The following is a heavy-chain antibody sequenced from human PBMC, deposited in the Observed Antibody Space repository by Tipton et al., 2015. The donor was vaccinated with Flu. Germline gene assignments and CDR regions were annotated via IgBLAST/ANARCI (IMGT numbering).Heavy chain of an antibody. Sequence: TLSLTCTVSGVSISSYYWSWIRQPPGKGLEWIGYIYCSGSTNYNPSLKSRVTISVDTSKNQFSLKLSSVTAADTAVYYCARGDCSSTSCLDYWGQGTLVTVSS. CDR2: IYCSGST. J-gene: IGHJ4*02. V-gene: IGHV4-59*01. CDR1: GVSISSYY. D-gene: IGHD2-2*01. CDR3: ARGDCSSTSCLDY.